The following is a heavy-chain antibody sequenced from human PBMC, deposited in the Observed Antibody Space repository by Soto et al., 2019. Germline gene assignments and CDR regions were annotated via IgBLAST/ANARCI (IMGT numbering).Heavy chain of an antibody. CDR2: ISDSGSTI. J-gene: IGHJ5*02. D-gene: IGHD1-26*01. V-gene: IGHV3-11*01. Sequence: QMQLVQSGGGLVKPGGSLTLSCKASGFTFSDYYMIWVRQTPGKGLEWLSYISDSGSTIYYADSVRARFTIFRENAANSVYLQLDGLTDGDTAFYYCARGGGGWTRGGWLGPWGQGSLVTVSS. CDR3: ARGGGGWTRGGWLGP. CDR1: GFTFSDYY.